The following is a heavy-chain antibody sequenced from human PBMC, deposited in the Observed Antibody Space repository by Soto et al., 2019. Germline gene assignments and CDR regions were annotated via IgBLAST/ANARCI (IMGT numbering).Heavy chain of an antibody. CDR2: IIPIFGTA. J-gene: IGHJ5*02. D-gene: IGHD6-19*01. Sequence: VKVSCKASGGTFSSYAISWVRQAPGQGLEWMGGIIPIFGTANYAQKFQGRVTITADESTSTAYMELISLRSEDTAVYYCARYDSSGWSPPWRTFDPWGQGTLVTVSS. CDR3: ARYDSSGWSPPWRTFDP. CDR1: GGTFSSYA. V-gene: IGHV1-69*13.